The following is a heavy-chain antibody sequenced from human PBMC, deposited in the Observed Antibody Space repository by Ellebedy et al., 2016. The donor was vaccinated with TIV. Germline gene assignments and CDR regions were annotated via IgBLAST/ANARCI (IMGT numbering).Heavy chain of an antibody. J-gene: IGHJ4*02. Sequence: ASVKVSCKASGFTFTSFGISWVRQAPGQGLEWMGWISVYNGNTKYAQNLQGRVSMTTDTSARTAYMELRSLRYDDTAVYYCARVGWGYSGGEDNWGQGTLVTVSS. V-gene: IGHV1-18*04. CDR2: ISVYNGNT. CDR1: GFTFTSFG. CDR3: ARVGWGYSGGEDN. D-gene: IGHD5-12*01.